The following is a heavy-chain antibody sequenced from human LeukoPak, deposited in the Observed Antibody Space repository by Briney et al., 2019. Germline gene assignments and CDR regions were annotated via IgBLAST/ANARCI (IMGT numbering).Heavy chain of an antibody. J-gene: IGHJ4*02. CDR3: ARVKWIQYGYYFDY. V-gene: IGHV4-4*07. CDR1: GGSISSYY. Sequence: SSETLSLTCTVSGGSISSYYWSWIRQPAGKGLEWIGRIYTSGSTNYNPSLKSRVTMSVDTSKNQFSLKLSSVTAADTAVYYCARVKWIQYGYYFDYWGQGTLVTVSS. CDR2: IYTSGST. D-gene: IGHD5-18*01.